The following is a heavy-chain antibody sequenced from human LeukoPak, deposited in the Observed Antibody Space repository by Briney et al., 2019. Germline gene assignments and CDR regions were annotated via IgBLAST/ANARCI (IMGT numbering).Heavy chain of an antibody. CDR1: GYTFTSYY. V-gene: IGHV1-46*01. CDR3: ARDYYDSSGYQSLQH. CDR2: INPSGGST. J-gene: IGHJ1*01. Sequence: ASVKLSCKASGYTFTSYYMHWVRQAPGQGLEWMGIINPSGGSTNYAQKFEGRVTMTRDTSTSTVYMELSSLRSEDTAVYYCARDYYDSSGYQSLQHWGQGTLVTVSS. D-gene: IGHD3-22*01.